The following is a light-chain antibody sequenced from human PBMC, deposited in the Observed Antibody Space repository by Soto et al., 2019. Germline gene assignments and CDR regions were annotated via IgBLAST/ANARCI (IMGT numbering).Light chain of an antibody. J-gene: IGLJ2*01. CDR3: SSYACSNNLRV. CDR2: EVS. Sequence: QSALTQPPSASGSPGQSVTISCTGTSSDVGGYNYVSWYQQHPGQAPKLMIYEVSKRPSGVPDRFSGSKSGNTASLTVSGLQAEDEDDYYCSSYACSNNLRVFGGGTKLTVL. V-gene: IGLV2-8*01. CDR1: SSDVGGYNY.